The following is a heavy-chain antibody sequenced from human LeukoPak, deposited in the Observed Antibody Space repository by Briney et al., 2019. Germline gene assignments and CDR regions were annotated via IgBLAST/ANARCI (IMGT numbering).Heavy chain of an antibody. Sequence: PVGSLRLSCAASGFTVSSNYTSWVRQAPGKRLEWVSVIYSGGSTYYADSVKGRFTISRHNSKNTLYLQMNSLRAEDMAVYYCARDHYGDYGFDYWGQGTLVTVSS. J-gene: IGHJ4*02. D-gene: IGHD4-17*01. CDR1: GFTVSSNY. V-gene: IGHV3-53*04. CDR2: IYSGGST. CDR3: ARDHYGDYGFDY.